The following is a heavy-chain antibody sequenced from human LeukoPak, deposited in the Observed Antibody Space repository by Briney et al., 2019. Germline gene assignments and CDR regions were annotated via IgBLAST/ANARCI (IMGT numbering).Heavy chain of an antibody. CDR2: ISSSSSYI. V-gene: IGHV3-21*01. CDR3: ARWDTAMVKVDY. Sequence: GGSLRLSCAASGFTFSSYSMNWVRQAPGKGLEWVSSISSSSSYIYYADSVKGRFTISRDNAKNSLYLQMNSLRAEDTAVYYCARWDTAMVKVDYWGREPWSPSPQ. D-gene: IGHD5-18*01. J-gene: IGHJ4*02. CDR1: GFTFSSYS.